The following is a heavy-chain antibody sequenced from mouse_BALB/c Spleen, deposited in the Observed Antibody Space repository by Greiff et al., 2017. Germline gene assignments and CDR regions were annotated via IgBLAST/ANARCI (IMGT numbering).Heavy chain of an antibody. Sequence: QVQLQQPGAELVKPGASVKMSCTASGYTFTSYNMHWVKQTPGQGLEWIGAIYPGNGDTSSNQKFKGKATLTADKSTSTAYMQLSSLTSEDSAVYYCAGHYGNYEGAMDYWGQGTSVTVSS. CDR3: AGHYGNYEGAMDY. J-gene: IGHJ4*01. CDR2: IYPGNGDT. CDR1: GYTFTSYN. D-gene: IGHD2-1*01. V-gene: IGHV1-12*01.